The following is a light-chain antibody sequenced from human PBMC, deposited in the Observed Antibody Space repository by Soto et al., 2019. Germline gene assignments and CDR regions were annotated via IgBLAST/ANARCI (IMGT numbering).Light chain of an antibody. CDR2: EVN. J-gene: IGLJ1*01. CDR1: SSDVGGYNY. V-gene: IGLV2-8*01. CDR3: CSYAGSSTFV. Sequence: QSVLTQPPSASGSPGQSVAISCTGTSSDVGGYNYVSWYQQHPGKAPKLMIYEVNKRPSGVPDRFSGSKSGNTASLTISGGQAEDEPDYYCCSYAGSSTFVCGTGTKVTVL.